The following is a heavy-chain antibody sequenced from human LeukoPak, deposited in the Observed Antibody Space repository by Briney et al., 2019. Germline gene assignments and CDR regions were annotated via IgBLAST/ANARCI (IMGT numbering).Heavy chain of an antibody. CDR1: GGTFSSYA. Sequence: GSSVKVSCKASGGTFSSYAINWVRQAPGQGLEWMGGIIPLFGSANYAEKFQGRVTITMDDSTTTAYVVVSSLRSDDTAVYYCARGDVGDCYDKDGYYYYMDVWGRGTTVSVS. D-gene: IGHD5-24*01. J-gene: IGHJ6*03. CDR3: ARGDVGDCYDKDGYYYYMDV. V-gene: IGHV1-69*05. CDR2: IIPLFGSA.